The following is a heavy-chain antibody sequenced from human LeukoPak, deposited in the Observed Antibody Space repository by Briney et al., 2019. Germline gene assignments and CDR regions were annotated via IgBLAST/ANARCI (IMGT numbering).Heavy chain of an antibody. Sequence: ASVKVSCKASGYTFTGYYMHWVRQAPGQGLEWMGWISAYNGNTNYAQKLQGRVTMTTDTSTSTAYMELRSLRSDDTAVYYCARVGYSGYDKAFDYWGQGTLVTVSS. CDR3: ARVGYSGYDKAFDY. D-gene: IGHD5-12*01. CDR1: GYTFTGYY. J-gene: IGHJ4*02. CDR2: ISAYNGNT. V-gene: IGHV1-18*04.